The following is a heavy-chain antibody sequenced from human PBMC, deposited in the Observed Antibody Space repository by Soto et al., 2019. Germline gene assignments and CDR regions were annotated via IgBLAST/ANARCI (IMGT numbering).Heavy chain of an antibody. J-gene: IGHJ4*02. Sequence: GGALRLSCAASGFTFSRYGMNWVRQAPGKGLEWVSAISGSGSTTYYADSVKGRFTISRDNSKHTLYLQMNSLRAEDSALYYCAKGQGEYQVLAKYYFDNWGQGTLVTVSS. CDR3: AKGQGEYQVLAKYYFDN. D-gene: IGHD2-2*01. CDR1: GFTFSRYG. V-gene: IGHV3-23*01. CDR2: ISGSGSTT.